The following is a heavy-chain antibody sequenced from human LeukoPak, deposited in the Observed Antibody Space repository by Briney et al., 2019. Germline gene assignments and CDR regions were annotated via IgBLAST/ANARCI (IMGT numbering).Heavy chain of an antibody. Sequence: ASVKVSCKASGGTFSSYAISWVRQAPGQGLEWMGWISAYNGNTNYAQKLQGRVTMTTDTSTSTAYMELRSLRSDDTAVYYCARRDYAHYGYFWFDPWGQGTLVTVSS. CDR2: ISAYNGNT. V-gene: IGHV1-18*01. CDR1: GGTFSSYA. CDR3: ARRDYAHYGYFWFDP. J-gene: IGHJ5*02. D-gene: IGHD5-18*01.